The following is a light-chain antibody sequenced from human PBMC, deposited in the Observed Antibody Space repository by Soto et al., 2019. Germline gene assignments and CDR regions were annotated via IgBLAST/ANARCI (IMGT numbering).Light chain of an antibody. CDR1: SSDVGGYNY. V-gene: IGLV2-11*01. CDR3: CSYAGSYTWV. Sequence: QSALTQPRSVSGSPGQSVTISCTGISSDVGGYNYVSWYQHHPGKAPKLMIYDVSKRPSGVPDRFSGSKSGNTASLTISGLQAEDEADYYCCSYAGSYTWVFGGGTKLTVL. CDR2: DVS. J-gene: IGLJ3*02.